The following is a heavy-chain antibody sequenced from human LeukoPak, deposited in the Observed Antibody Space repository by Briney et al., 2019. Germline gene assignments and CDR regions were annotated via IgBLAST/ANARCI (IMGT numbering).Heavy chain of an antibody. J-gene: IGHJ4*02. V-gene: IGHV4-4*07. Sequence: PSETLSLTCTVSGGSISSYYWSWIRPPAGKGLEWIVRIYTSGKTNYNPSPKSRVTMSVDTSKNQCSLKLSSATAADTAVYYCARASSGWHFDYWGQGTLVTVSS. D-gene: IGHD6-19*01. CDR3: ARASSGWHFDY. CDR1: GGSISSYY. CDR2: IYTSGKT.